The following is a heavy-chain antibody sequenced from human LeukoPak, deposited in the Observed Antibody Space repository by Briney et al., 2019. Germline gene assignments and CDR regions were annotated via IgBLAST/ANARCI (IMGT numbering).Heavy chain of an antibody. Sequence: GRSLRLSCAASGFTFDDYGMSWVRQAPGKGLEWVSGISRNGGSTGYADSVKGRFTISRDNAKNSLYLQMNSLRAEDTALYHCARDLSWYHPSDGMDVWGQGTTVTVSS. D-gene: IGHD6-13*01. J-gene: IGHJ6*02. V-gene: IGHV3-20*01. CDR3: ARDLSWYHPSDGMDV. CDR1: GFTFDDYG. CDR2: ISRNGGST.